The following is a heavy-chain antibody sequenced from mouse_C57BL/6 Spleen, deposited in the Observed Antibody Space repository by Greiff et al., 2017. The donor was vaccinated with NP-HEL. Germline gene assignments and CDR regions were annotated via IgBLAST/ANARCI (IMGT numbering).Heavy chain of an antibody. J-gene: IGHJ2*01. CDR1: GYAFSSSW. CDR3: ARGPSTVVAKDYFDY. Sequence: QVQLQQSGPELVKPGASVKISCQASGYAFSSSWMNWVKQRPGKGLEWIGRIYPADGDTNYNGKFKGKATLYVDKSSSTAYMHLSSLTSEDSAVYFCARGPSTVVAKDYFDYWGQGTTLTVSS. D-gene: IGHD1-1*01. CDR2: IYPADGDT. V-gene: IGHV1-82*01.